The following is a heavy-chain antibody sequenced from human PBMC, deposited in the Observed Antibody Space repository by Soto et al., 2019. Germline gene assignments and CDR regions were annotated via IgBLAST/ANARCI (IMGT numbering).Heavy chain of an antibody. J-gene: IGHJ4*02. CDR3: ARENWHFDY. CDR2: VNPINGNT. CDR1: GYSFSEFR. V-gene: IGHV1-2*02. Sequence: QVQRVQSGAEVKKPGASVKVSCKTSGYSFSEFRMHWVRQAPGQGLEWMGWVNPINGNTNYAQDLQGRVTMTRDASTTTVYMELSSLTSDDSSTVYCARENWHFDYWGQGTLITVSS.